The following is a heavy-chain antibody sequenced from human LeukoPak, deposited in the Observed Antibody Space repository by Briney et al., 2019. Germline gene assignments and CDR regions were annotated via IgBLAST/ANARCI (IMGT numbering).Heavy chain of an antibody. J-gene: IGHJ4*02. V-gene: IGHV3-30*18. D-gene: IGHD2-15*01. CDR3: AKEEAGYCSGGRCYSLNY. Sequence: GGSLRLSCAASGFTFSNYGMHWVRQAPGKGLEWVAVISDDGSNKYYADSVKGRFTISRDNSKNTLYLQMNSLRAEDTAVYYCAKEEAGYCSGGRCYSLNYWGQGTLVTVSS. CDR2: ISDDGSNK. CDR1: GFTFSNYG.